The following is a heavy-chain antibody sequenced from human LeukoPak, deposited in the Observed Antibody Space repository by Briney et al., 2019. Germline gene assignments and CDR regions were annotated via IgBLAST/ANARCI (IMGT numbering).Heavy chain of an antibody. Sequence: GASVKVSCKASGYTFTSYYMHWVRQAPGQGLEWMGIINPSGGSTSYAQKFQGRVTMTRDMSTSTVYMELSSLRSEDTAVYYCARATMVRGVVDYWGQGTLVAVSS. D-gene: IGHD3-10*01. CDR2: INPSGGST. CDR1: GYTFTSYY. V-gene: IGHV1-46*01. CDR3: ARATMVRGVVDY. J-gene: IGHJ4*02.